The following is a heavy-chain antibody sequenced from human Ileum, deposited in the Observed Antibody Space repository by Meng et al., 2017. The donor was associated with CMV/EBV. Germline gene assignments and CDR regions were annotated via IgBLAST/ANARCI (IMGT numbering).Heavy chain of an antibody. CDR2: TYYRSKWYN. Sequence: SQTLSLTCAISGDSVSTDSAAWTWIRQSPSRGLEWLGRTYYRSKWYNDYAVSVKSRLTINPDTSRNQLSLQLNSVTPEDTAVYYCARIWAAAFDIWGQGTMVTVSS. D-gene: IGHD3-10*01. CDR1: GDSVSTDSAA. V-gene: IGHV6-1*01. J-gene: IGHJ3*02. CDR3: ARIWAAAFDI.